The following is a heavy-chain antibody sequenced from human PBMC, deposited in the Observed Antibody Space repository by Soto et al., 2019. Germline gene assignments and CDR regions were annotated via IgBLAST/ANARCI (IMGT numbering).Heavy chain of an antibody. CDR3: ARDGYCSGGSCYSVPVFDY. CDR2: IWYDGSNK. CDR1: GFTFSSYG. Sequence: QVQLVESGGGVVQPGRSLRLSCAASGFTFSSYGMHWVRQAPGKGLEWVAVIWYDGSNKYYADSVKGRFTISRDNSKNTLYYQMNSLRAEDTAVYYCARDGYCSGGSCYSVPVFDYWGQGTLFTVYS. D-gene: IGHD2-15*01. J-gene: IGHJ4*02. V-gene: IGHV3-33*01.